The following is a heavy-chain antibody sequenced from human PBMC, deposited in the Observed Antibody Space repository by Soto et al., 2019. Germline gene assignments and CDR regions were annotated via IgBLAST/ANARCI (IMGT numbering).Heavy chain of an antibody. CDR3: SRGLWQWLFDY. V-gene: IGHV1-46*03. Sequence: QVQLVQSGAEVKKPGASVMVSCRASGYTFTSHYMHWVRQAPGQGLEWMGMIDPSGGATTYAQKFQGRVNITRDTSTTTVYMELSSLRPEDTAVYSCSRGLWQWLFDYWGQGTLVTVSS. J-gene: IGHJ4*02. CDR1: GYTFTSHY. D-gene: IGHD6-19*01. CDR2: IDPSGGAT.